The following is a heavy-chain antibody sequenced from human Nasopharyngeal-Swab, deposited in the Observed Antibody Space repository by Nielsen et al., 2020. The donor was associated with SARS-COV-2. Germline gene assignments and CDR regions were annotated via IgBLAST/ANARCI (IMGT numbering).Heavy chain of an antibody. Sequence: GESLKISCAASGFTFSSYWMSWVRQAPGKGLEWVANIKQDGSEKYYVDSVKGRFTISRDNAKNSLYLQMNSLRAEDTAVYYCANLAAAGGIDAFDIWGQGTMVTVSS. CDR2: IKQDGSEK. D-gene: IGHD6-13*01. CDR3: ANLAAAGGIDAFDI. J-gene: IGHJ3*02. CDR1: GFTFSSYW. V-gene: IGHV3-7*03.